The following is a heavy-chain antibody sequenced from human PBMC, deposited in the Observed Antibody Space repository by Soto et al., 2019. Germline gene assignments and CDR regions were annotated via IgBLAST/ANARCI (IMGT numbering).Heavy chain of an antibody. CDR1: GFTFSSYS. J-gene: IGHJ5*02. V-gene: IGHV3-21*01. CDR3: ATLAARPVKYNWFDP. CDR2: ISSSSSYI. Sequence: GGSLRLSCAASGFTFSSYSMNWVRQAPGKGLEWVSSISSSSSYIYYADSVKGRFTISRDNAKNSLYLQMNSLRAEDTAVYYCATLAARPVKYNWFDPWGQGTLVTVSS. D-gene: IGHD6-6*01.